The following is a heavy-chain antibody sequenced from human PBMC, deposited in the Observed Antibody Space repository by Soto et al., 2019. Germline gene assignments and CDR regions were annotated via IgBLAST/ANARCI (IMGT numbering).Heavy chain of an antibody. CDR2: ISSSSSYT. D-gene: IGHD2-2*01. CDR3: ARVGGIVVVPAAPYYYGMDV. J-gene: IGHJ6*02. V-gene: IGHV3-11*06. CDR1: GFTFSDYS. Sequence: GGSLRLSCAASGFTFSDYSMSWIRQAPGKGLEWVSYISSSSSYTNYADSVKGRFTISRDNAKNSLYLQMNSLRAEDTAVYYCARVGGIVVVPAAPYYYGMDVWGQGTTVTVSS.